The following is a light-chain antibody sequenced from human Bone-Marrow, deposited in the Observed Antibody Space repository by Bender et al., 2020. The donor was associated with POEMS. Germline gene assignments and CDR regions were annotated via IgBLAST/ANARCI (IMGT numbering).Light chain of an antibody. CDR3: SSYTFSSGEV. V-gene: IGLV2-14*02. CDR2: EGD. Sequence: QSALIQPASVSGSPGQSITISCTGTTSDVMVNNLVSWYHQHPGKAPRLILYEGDKRLSGVSNRFSGSKSGNTASLTISGLQAEDEADYYCSSYTFSSGEVFGGGTKLTVL. CDR1: TSDVMVNNL. J-gene: IGLJ2*01.